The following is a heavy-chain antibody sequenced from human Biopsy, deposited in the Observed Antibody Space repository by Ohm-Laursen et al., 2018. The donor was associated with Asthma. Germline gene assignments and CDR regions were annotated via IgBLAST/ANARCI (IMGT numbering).Heavy chain of an antibody. CDR1: GGTFSNFA. Sequence: SVKVFCKVPGGTFSNFAISWVRQAPGQGLEWLGGIMTVFGTTNYAQKFQGRVTITADESTSTAYMEVTSLRSEDTAIYYCARCQVGYSSGWSLLLKKIYYSGMDVWGQGTAVTVSS. CDR3: ARCQVGYSSGWSLLLKKIYYSGMDV. V-gene: IGHV1-69*13. D-gene: IGHD6-19*01. CDR2: IMTVFGTT. J-gene: IGHJ6*02.